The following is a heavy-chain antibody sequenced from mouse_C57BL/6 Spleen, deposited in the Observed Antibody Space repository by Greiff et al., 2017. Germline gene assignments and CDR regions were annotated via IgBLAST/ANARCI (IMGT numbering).Heavy chain of an antibody. CDR3: ASEEGGQLTWFAY. D-gene: IGHD3-2*02. J-gene: IGHJ3*01. CDR1: GYAFSSYW. V-gene: IGHV1-80*01. Sequence: QVQLQQSGAELVKPGASVKISCKASGYAFSSYWMNWVKQRPGKGLEWIGQIYPGDGDTNYNGKFKGKATLTADKSSSTAYMQLSSLTSEDSAVYFCASEEGGQLTWFAYWGQGTLVTVSA. CDR2: IYPGDGDT.